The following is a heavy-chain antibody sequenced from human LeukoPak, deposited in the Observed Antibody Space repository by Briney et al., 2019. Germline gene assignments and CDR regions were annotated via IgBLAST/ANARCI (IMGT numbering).Heavy chain of an antibody. J-gene: IGHJ6*03. V-gene: IGHV1-69*06. CDR3: ANSDFYNMDV. Sequence: SVKVPCKASGGTFSSYAISWVRQAPGQGLEWMGGIIPIFGTANYAQKFQGRVTITADKSTSTAYMELSSLRSEDTAVYYCANSDFYNMDVWGKGTTVTVSS. CDR1: GGTFSSYA. CDR2: IIPIFGTA. D-gene: IGHD2-21*02.